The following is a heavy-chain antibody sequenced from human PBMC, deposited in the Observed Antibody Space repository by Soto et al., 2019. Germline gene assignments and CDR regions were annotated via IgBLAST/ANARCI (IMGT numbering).Heavy chain of an antibody. D-gene: IGHD3-10*01. Sequence: QVRLQEWGPGLVKPSETLSLTCTVSGGSISSYYWNWIRQPPGKALEWIGYIYDSWSSNYNPSLKSRVTISVDTSKNQFSLKLSAVTAADTAVYYCARRMGRTVMSYFDDWGQGALVTVSS. J-gene: IGHJ4*02. V-gene: IGHV4-59*08. CDR1: GGSISSYY. CDR3: ARRMGRTVMSYFDD. CDR2: IYDSWSS.